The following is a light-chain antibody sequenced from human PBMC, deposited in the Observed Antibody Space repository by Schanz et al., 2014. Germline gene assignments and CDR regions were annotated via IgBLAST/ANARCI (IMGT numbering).Light chain of an antibody. Sequence: QSALTQPRSVSGSPGQSVTISCTGTSSDIGGYNFVSWYQHHPGKVPKLMIYDVSKRPSGVPDRFSGSKSGNTASLTVSGLQAEDEADYYCSSYGGSNFVVFGGGTKLTVL. V-gene: IGLV2-11*01. J-gene: IGLJ2*01. CDR3: SSYGGSNFVV. CDR1: SSDIGGYNF. CDR2: DVS.